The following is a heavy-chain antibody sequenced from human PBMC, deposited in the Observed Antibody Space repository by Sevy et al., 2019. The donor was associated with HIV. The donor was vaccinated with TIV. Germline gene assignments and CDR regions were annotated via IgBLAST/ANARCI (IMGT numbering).Heavy chain of an antibody. CDR2: MNPNSGNT. D-gene: IGHD3-22*01. CDR3: ARGLVLNYYDSSGLFDY. J-gene: IGHJ4*02. V-gene: IGHV1-8*01. CDR1: GYTFTSYD. Sequence: ASVKVSCKASGYTFTSYDINWVRQATGQGLEWMGWMNPNSGNTGYAQKFQGRVTMTRNTSISTAYMELSSLRSEDTVVYYCARGLVLNYYDSSGLFDYWGQGTLVTVSS.